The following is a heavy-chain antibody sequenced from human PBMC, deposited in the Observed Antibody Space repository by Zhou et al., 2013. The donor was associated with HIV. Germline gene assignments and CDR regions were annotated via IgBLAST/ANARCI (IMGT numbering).Heavy chain of an antibody. Sequence: QVQLVQSGAEVKKPGSSVKVSCKASGGTFSNYAISWVRQAPGQGLEWMGGIIPIFEAASYAQKFQDRLTITTDESTTTAYMDLSSLRSEDTAVYYCARANPHGTWWFDPWGQGTLVTVSS. CDR3: ARANPHGTWWFDP. D-gene: IGHD1-26*01. V-gene: IGHV1-69*05. CDR2: IIPIFEAA. CDR1: GGTFSNYA. J-gene: IGHJ5*02.